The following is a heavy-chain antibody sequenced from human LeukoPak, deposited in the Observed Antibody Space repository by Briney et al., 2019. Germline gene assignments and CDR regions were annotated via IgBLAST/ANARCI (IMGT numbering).Heavy chain of an antibody. CDR1: GYTFTGYY. CDR3: ARVRDTAMPSDY. V-gene: IGHV1-18*04. D-gene: IGHD5-18*01. CDR2: ISAYNGNT. Sequence: GASVKVSCKASGYTFTGYYMHWVRQAPGQGLEWMGWISAYNGNTNYAQKLQGRVTMTTDTSTSTAYMELRSLRSDDTAVYYCARVRDTAMPSDYWGQGTLVTVSS. J-gene: IGHJ4*02.